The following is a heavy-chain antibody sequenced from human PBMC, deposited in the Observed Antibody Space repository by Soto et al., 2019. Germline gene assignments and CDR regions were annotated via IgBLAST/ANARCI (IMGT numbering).Heavy chain of an antibody. Sequence: ASLKVSCKVSGYTLTELSMHWVRQAPGKGLEWMGGFDPEDGETIYAQKFQGRVTMTGDTSTDTAYMELSSLRSEDTAVYYCATHPLTYSGSYTSWGQGSLVTVSS. CDR1: GYTLTELS. D-gene: IGHD1-26*01. CDR2: FDPEDGET. V-gene: IGHV1-24*01. CDR3: ATHPLTYSGSYTS. J-gene: IGHJ1*01.